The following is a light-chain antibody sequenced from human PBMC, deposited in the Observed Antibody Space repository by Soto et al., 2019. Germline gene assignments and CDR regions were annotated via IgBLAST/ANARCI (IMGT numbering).Light chain of an antibody. CDR3: QQYNKWPPWT. Sequence: EIVLTQSPGTLSLSPGERATLSCRASQSVSSNYLAWYQQKPGQAPGLLIHGASRRATGIPDRFSGSGSGTEFTLTISSLQSEDFAVYYCQQYNKWPPWTFGQGTKVEVK. CDR1: QSVSSNY. J-gene: IGKJ1*01. CDR2: GAS. V-gene: IGKV3-20*01.